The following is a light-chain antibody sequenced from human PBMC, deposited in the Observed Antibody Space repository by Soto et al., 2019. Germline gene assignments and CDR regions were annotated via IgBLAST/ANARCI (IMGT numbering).Light chain of an antibody. CDR2: EVS. J-gene: IGLJ2*01. Sequence: QSVLTQPPSASGSPGQSVTISCTGTSSDVGGYNYVSWYQQHPGKAPKLMIYEVSKRPSGVPDLFSGSKSGNTASLTVSGLQAEDEADYYCSSYAGSNNFPVVFGGGTKLTVL. V-gene: IGLV2-8*01. CDR1: SSDVGGYNY. CDR3: SSYAGSNNFPVV.